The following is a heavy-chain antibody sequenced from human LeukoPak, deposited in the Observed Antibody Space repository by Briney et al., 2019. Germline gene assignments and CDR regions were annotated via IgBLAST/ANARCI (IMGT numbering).Heavy chain of an antibody. Sequence: KASQTLSPTCTVSGGSISNGVYYWSWIRQHPGKGLEWIGYIYYSGSTYYSPSLKSRLTMSVDTSKNQFSLNLISVTAADTAVYYCARVLPYSSGWGVDYWGQGALVTVSS. CDR3: ARVLPYSSGWGVDY. J-gene: IGHJ4*02. V-gene: IGHV4-31*03. D-gene: IGHD6-19*01. CDR1: GGSISNGVYY. CDR2: IYYSGST.